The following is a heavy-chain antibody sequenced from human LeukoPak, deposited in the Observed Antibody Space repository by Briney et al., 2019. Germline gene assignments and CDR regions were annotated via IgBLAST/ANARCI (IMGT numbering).Heavy chain of an antibody. J-gene: IGHJ6*03. V-gene: IGHV3-21*06. CDR2: ISSSSSYI. CDR3: AGLRRAYYYYMDV. CDR1: GFTFSRYS. Sequence: GGSLRLSCAASGFTFSRYSMNWVRQAPGKGLEWVSSISSSSSYIYYADSLKGRFTISRDNANNLLFLQMSSLRAEDTAVYFCAGLRRAYYYYMDVWGKGTTVTVSS.